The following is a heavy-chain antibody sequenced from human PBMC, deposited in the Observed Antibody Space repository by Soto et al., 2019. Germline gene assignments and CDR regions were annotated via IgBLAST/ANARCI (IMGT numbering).Heavy chain of an antibody. J-gene: IGHJ4*02. Sequence: PGGSLRLSCAASGFTFSAFAMNWVRQAPGKGLEWVSAITGSGGSTYYVDSVKGRFTISRDNSKNTLHLQMNSLRAEDTAMYYCAKVAPSISILWGFDQWGPGTLVTVSS. CDR2: ITGSGGST. CDR1: GFTFSAFA. CDR3: AKVAPSISILWGFDQ. D-gene: IGHD2-21*01. V-gene: IGHV3-23*01.